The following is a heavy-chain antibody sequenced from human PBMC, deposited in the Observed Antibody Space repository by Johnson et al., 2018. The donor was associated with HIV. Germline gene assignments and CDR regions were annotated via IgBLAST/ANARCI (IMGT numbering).Heavy chain of an antibody. CDR1: GFTFSSYA. Sequence: QMQLVESGGGVVQPGRSLRLSCAASGFTFSSYAMHWVRQAPGKGLEWVAVISYDGSNKYYADSVKGRFTISRDNSKNTLYLQMSGLRAGDTALYYCTTSKLYYYDNSGYYHYERGAFDIWGQGTMVTVSS. D-gene: IGHD3-22*01. CDR3: TTSKLYYYDNSGYYHYERGAFDI. CDR2: ISYDGSNK. V-gene: IGHV3-30-3*01. J-gene: IGHJ3*02.